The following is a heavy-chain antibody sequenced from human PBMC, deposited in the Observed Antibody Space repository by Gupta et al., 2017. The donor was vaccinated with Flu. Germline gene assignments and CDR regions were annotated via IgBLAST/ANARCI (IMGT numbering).Heavy chain of an antibody. D-gene: IGHD3-22*01. Sequence: QVQLVQSGAEVKKPGSSVKVSCKASGGTFSSYAISWVRQAPGQGLEWMGGIIPIFGTANYAQKFQGRVTITADESTSTAYMELSSLRSEDTAVYYCATKPADYYDSSGYGYYFDYWGQGTLVTVSS. CDR1: GGTFSSYA. CDR3: ATKPADYYDSSGYGYYFDY. CDR2: IIPIFGTA. J-gene: IGHJ4*02. V-gene: IGHV1-69*01.